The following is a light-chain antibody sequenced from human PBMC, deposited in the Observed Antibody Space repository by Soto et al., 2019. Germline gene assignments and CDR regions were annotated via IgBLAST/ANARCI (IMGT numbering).Light chain of an antibody. CDR1: STDVGGYDY. CDR3: TSYAGGNNV. V-gene: IGLV2-8*01. Sequence: QSALTQPPSASGSPGQSVTISCTGTSTDVGGYDYVSWYQQHPGKVPKLTIYEVNKRPSGVPDRFSGSKSGNTASLTVSGLQPEDEADYYCTSYAGGNNVFGTGTKLTVL. CDR2: EVN. J-gene: IGLJ1*01.